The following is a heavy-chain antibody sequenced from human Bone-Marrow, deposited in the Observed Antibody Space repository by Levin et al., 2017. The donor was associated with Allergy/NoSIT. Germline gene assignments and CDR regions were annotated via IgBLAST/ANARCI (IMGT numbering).Heavy chain of an antibody. V-gene: IGHV4-59*01. D-gene: IGHD5-12*01. CDR1: GDSISSFF. J-gene: IGHJ4*02. CDR3: ARATRSSLIYYCDY. CDR2: MSFSGST. Sequence: PSETLSLTCTVSGDSISSFFWSWIRQPPGKGLQWIGYMSFSGSTNFNPSLKSRVTISVDTSKNQFSLRLNSVTAADTAVYYCARATRSSLIYYCDYWGQGTQVTVSS.